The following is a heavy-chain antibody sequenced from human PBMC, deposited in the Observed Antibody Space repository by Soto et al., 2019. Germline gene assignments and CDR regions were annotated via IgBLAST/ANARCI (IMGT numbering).Heavy chain of an antibody. J-gene: IGHJ2*01. CDR3: ERDGSGGQWDVDL. CDR1: GVSVSSTSAP. V-gene: IGHV6-1*01. Sequence: QVPLQQSGPGLVKPSQTLSLVCSISGVSVSSTSAPWSGIRQSPSRGLAWLGRTYYRSKRSNEYAVSGKRRKASAPDTSKNQVSRHLSSATPEDTALYVCERDGSGGQWDVDLWGRGTLVTVSS. CDR2: TYYRSKRSN. D-gene: IGHD6-19*01.